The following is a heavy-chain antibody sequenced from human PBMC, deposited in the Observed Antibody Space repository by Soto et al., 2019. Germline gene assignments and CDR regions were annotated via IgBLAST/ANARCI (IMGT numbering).Heavy chain of an antibody. V-gene: IGHV6-1*01. J-gene: IGHJ3*02. CDR2: TYYRSKWYN. D-gene: IGHD5-12*01. Sequence: KQSQTLSLTCAISGDSVSSNSAAWNWIRQSPSRGLEWLGRTYYRSKWYNDYAVSVKSRITINPDTSKNQFSLQLNSVTPEDTAVYYCAREGGLVVATISYAFDIWGQGTMVTVSS. CDR1: GDSVSSNSAA. CDR3: AREGGLVVATISYAFDI.